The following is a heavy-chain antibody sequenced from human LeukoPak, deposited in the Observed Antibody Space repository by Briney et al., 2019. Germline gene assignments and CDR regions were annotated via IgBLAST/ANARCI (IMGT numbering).Heavy chain of an antibody. J-gene: IGHJ6*03. Sequence: PSETLSLTCTVSGASFSSYYWSWLRQPPGKGLEWIAYIFYNGNTKYNPSLKSRVTISVDTSKTLFSLKVTSVTAADTAVYYCARAPRDRGYCGATSCFEYMDVWGRGTTVTISS. CDR2: IFYNGNT. CDR1: GASFSSYY. D-gene: IGHD2-2*01. V-gene: IGHV4-59*01. CDR3: ARAPRDRGYCGATSCFEYMDV.